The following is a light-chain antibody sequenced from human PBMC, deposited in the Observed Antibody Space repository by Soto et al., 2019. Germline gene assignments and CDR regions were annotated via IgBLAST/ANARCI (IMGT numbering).Light chain of an antibody. CDR1: SSDVGGYNY. CDR3: SSFAGNSNSV. J-gene: IGLJ1*01. V-gene: IGLV2-8*01. CDR2: EVS. Sequence: SALTQPPSASGSPGQSVTISCTGTSSDVGGYNYVSWYQQHPGKAPKLMIYEVSKRPSGVPDRFSGSKSGNTASLTVSGLQAEDEADYYCSSFAGNSNSVFGTGTKVTVL.